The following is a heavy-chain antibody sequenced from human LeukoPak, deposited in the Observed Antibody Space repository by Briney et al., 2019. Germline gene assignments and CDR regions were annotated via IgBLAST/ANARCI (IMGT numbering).Heavy chain of an antibody. CDR2: VNSDGSTT. D-gene: IGHD3-9*01. Sequence: GGSLRLSCAASGFTFSSYWMHWVRQVPGEGLLWVSRVNSDGSTTSYADSVKGRFTISRDNAKNRLYLQMNSLRAEDTAVYFCARDLSGTLDYWGQGTLVTVSS. J-gene: IGHJ4*02. CDR3: ARDLSGTLDY. V-gene: IGHV3-74*01. CDR1: GFTFSSYW.